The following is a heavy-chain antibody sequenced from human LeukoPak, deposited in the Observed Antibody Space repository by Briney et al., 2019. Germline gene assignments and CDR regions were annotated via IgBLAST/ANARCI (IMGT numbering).Heavy chain of an antibody. V-gene: IGHV7-4-1*01. J-gene: IGHJ4*02. CDR3: VTNFDSSGYFGY. D-gene: IGHD3-22*01. CDR2: VNTNTGNP. CDR1: GYTFTRNT. Sequence: ASVKVSCKASGYTFTRNTINWVRQAPGQGLEWMGWVNTNTGNPTYAQGFTGRFVFSSVTSVSTAYLQIGSLKAEDTAVYYCVTNFDSSGYFGYWGQGTLVTVSS.